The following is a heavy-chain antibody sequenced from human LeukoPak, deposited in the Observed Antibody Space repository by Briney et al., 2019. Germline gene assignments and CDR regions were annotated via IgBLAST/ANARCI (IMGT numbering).Heavy chain of an antibody. Sequence: PGRSLRLSCAASGFTFSDYAMHWVRQAPGRGLGWVAAISYDGSNKYYADSVKGRFTISRDNSKNTLYLQMNSLRAEDTALYYCARDDGSSWYGEGYFDYWGQGTLVTVSS. CDR1: GFTFSDYA. J-gene: IGHJ4*02. D-gene: IGHD6-13*01. CDR2: ISYDGSNK. CDR3: ARDDGSSWYGEGYFDY. V-gene: IGHV3-30-3*01.